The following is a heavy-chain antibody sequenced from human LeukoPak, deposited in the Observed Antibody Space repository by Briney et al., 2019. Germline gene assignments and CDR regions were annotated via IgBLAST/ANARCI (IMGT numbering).Heavy chain of an antibody. J-gene: IGHJ4*02. D-gene: IGHD3-22*01. CDR2: VSDSGGRT. CDR3: AKRGVVIRVILVGFHKEANYFDS. Sequence: GGSLRLSCAVSGITLSNYGMSWVRQAPGKGLEWVAGVSDSGGRTNYADSVKGRFTISRDNPKNTLYLQMNSLRAEDTAVYFCAKRGVVIRVILVGFHKEANYFDSWGQGALVTVSS. V-gene: IGHV3-23*01. CDR1: GITLSNYG.